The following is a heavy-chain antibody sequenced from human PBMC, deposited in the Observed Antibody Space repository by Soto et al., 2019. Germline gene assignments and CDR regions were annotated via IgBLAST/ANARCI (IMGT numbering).Heavy chain of an antibody. Sequence: QVQLVQSGAEVKKPGSSVKVSCKASGGTFSSYAISWVRQAPGQGLEWMGGIIPIFGTANYAQKFQGRVTITADESTSTAYMELSSLRSEDTAVYYCARANIVATRVYYYYYGMDVWGQGTTVTVSS. J-gene: IGHJ6*02. CDR3: ARANIVATRVYYYYYGMDV. CDR1: GGTFSSYA. D-gene: IGHD5-12*01. V-gene: IGHV1-69*01. CDR2: IIPIFGTA.